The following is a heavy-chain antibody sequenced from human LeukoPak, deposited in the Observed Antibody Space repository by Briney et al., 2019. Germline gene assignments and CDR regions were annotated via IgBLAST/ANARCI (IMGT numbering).Heavy chain of an antibody. J-gene: IGHJ5*02. D-gene: IGHD2-2*02. Sequence: GASVKVSCKASGYTFTGYYMHWVRQAPGQGLEWMGWINPNSGGTNYGQKFQGRVTMPRDTSISTAYMELSRLRSDDTAVYYCARDVGRYCSSTSCYTDWFDPWGQGTLVTVSS. CDR3: ARDVGRYCSSTSCYTDWFDP. V-gene: IGHV1-2*02. CDR1: GYTFTGYY. CDR2: INPNSGGT.